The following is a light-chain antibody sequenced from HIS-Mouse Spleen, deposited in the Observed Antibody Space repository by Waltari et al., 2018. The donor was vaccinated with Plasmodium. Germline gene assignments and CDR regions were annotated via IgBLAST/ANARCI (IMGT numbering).Light chain of an antibody. J-gene: IGLJ2*01. Sequence: QSALTQPASVSGSPGPSITLSCTGTSSDVGSYHLVSWYQQHPGKAPKLMIYEGSKRPSGVSNRFSGSKSGNTASLTISGLQAEDEADYYCCSYAGSSTFVVFGGGTKLTVL. CDR3: CSYAGSSTFVV. CDR1: SSDVGSYHL. CDR2: EGS. V-gene: IGLV2-23*03.